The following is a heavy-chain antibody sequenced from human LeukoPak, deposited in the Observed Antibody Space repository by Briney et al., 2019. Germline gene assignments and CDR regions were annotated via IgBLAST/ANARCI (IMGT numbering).Heavy chain of an antibody. CDR2: IIPIFGTA. CDR3: AREGVGELSLDY. D-gene: IGHD3-16*01. V-gene: IGHV1-69*13. J-gene: IGHJ4*02. CDR1: GGTFSSYA. Sequence: SVKVSCKASGGTFSSYAISWVRQAPGQGLEWRGGIIPIFGTANYAQKFQGRVTITADESTSTAYMELSSLRSEDTAVYYCAREGVGELSLDYWGQGTLVTVSS.